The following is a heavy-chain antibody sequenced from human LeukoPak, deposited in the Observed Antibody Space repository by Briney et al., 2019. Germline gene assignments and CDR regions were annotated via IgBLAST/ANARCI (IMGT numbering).Heavy chain of an antibody. Sequence: SETLSLACTVSGGSISTSNYYWGWIRQPPGKGLEWIGEIYHSGSTNYNPSLKSRVTISVDKSKNQFSLKLSSVTAADTAVYYCARAVRLYRPCYYDSSGYSNFDYWGQGTLVTVSS. CDR1: GGSISTSNYY. J-gene: IGHJ4*02. D-gene: IGHD3-22*01. CDR2: IYHSGST. CDR3: ARAVRLYRPCYYDSSGYSNFDY. V-gene: IGHV4-39*07.